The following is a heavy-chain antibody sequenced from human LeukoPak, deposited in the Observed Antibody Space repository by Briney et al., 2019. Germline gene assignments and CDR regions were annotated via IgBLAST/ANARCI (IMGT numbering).Heavy chain of an antibody. CDR1: GGSFSGYY. Sequence: SETLSLTCAVYGGSFSGYYWSWIRQPPGKGLEWIGYIYYSGSTNYNPSLKSRVTISVDTSKNQFSLKLSSVTAADTAVYYCARELGIAAAGRRFDYWGQGTLVTVSS. CDR2: IYYSGST. D-gene: IGHD6-13*01. CDR3: ARELGIAAAGRRFDY. V-gene: IGHV4-59*01. J-gene: IGHJ4*02.